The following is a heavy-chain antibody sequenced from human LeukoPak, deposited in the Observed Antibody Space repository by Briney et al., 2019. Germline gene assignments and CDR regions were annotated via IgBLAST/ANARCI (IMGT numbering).Heavy chain of an antibody. Sequence: GGSLRLSCAASGFTFSSYSMNWARQAPGKGLEWVSYISSSSSTIYYADSVKGRFTISRDNAKNSLYLQMNSLRAEDTAVYYCARDRGGSAYCGGDCYNDAFDIWGQGTMVTVSS. CDR1: GFTFSSYS. CDR3: ARDRGGSAYCGGDCYNDAFDI. CDR2: ISSSSSTI. J-gene: IGHJ3*02. V-gene: IGHV3-48*01. D-gene: IGHD2-21*02.